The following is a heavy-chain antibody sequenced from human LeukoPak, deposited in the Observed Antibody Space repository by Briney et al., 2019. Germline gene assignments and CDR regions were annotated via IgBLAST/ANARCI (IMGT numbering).Heavy chain of an antibody. J-gene: IGHJ4*02. CDR2: FYHSGLT. CDR3: ASNGKYSSSWFNSPEYYFDY. Sequence: SETLSLTCTVSGYSISSGYYWGWIRQPPGKGLEWIGNFYHSGLTYYNPSLKSRVTISVDTSKNQFSLKLSSVTAADTAVYYCASNGKYSSSWFNSPEYYFDYWGQGTLVTVSS. D-gene: IGHD6-13*01. V-gene: IGHV4-38-2*02. CDR1: GYSISSGYY.